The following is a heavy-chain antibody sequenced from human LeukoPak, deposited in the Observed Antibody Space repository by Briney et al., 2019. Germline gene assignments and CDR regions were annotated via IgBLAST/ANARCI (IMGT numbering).Heavy chain of an antibody. D-gene: IGHD2-2*01. CDR1: GFTFSSYS. CDR2: ISSSSSYI. CDR3: AKSVYCSSTSCHPNWFDP. J-gene: IGHJ5*02. V-gene: IGHV3-21*04. Sequence: PGGSLRHSCAASGFTFSSYSRNWVRQAPGKGLEWVSSISSSSSYIYYADSVKGRFTISRDNSKNTLYLQMNSLRAEDTAVYYCAKSVYCSSTSCHPNWFDPWGQGTLVTVSS.